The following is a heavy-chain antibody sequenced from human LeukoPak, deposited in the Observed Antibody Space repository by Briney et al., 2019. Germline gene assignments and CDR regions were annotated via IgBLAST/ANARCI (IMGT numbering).Heavy chain of an antibody. D-gene: IGHD6-6*01. CDR2: IYYSGST. CDR3: ARERGWWYSSSNWFDP. J-gene: IGHJ5*02. CDR1: GGSISSYY. Sequence: SETLSLTCTVSGGSISSYYWSWIRQPPGKGLEWIGYIYYSGSTNYNPSLKSRVTISVGTSKNQFSLKLSSVTAADTAVYYCARERGWWYSSSNWFDPWGQGTLVTVSS. V-gene: IGHV4-59*01.